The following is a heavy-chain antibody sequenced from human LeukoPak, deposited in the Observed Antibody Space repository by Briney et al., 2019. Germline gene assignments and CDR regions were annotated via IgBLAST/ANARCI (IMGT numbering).Heavy chain of an antibody. CDR3: ARTLDLSSYYGMDV. V-gene: IGHV1-69*13. Sequence: SVKVSCKASGYTFTSYAMNWVRQAPGQGLEWMGGIIPIFGTANYAQKFQGRVTITADESTSTAYMELSSLRSEDTAVYYCARTLDLSSYYGMDVWGQGTTVTVSS. CDR1: GYTFTSYA. CDR2: IIPIFGTA. D-gene: IGHD2-2*01. J-gene: IGHJ6*02.